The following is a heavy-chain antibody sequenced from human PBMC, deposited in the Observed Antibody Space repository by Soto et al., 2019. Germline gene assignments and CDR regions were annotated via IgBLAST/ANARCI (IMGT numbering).Heavy chain of an antibody. CDR2: ISSSSSYI. Sequence: EVQLVESGGGLVKPGGSLRLSCAASGFTFSSYSMNWVRQAPGKGLEWVSSISSSSSYIYYADSVKGRFTISRDNAKNSLYLQMNSLRAEDTAVYYCARDPMVRGAPLGFDYWGQGTLVTVSS. J-gene: IGHJ4*02. V-gene: IGHV3-21*01. CDR3: ARDPMVRGAPLGFDY. CDR1: GFTFSSYS. D-gene: IGHD3-10*01.